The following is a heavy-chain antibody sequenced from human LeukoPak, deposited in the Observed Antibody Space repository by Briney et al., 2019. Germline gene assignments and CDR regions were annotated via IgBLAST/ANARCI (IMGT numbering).Heavy chain of an antibody. V-gene: IGHV4-59*01. CDR2: IYYSGST. CDR1: GYSISSYY. D-gene: IGHD1-1*01. Sequence: TSETLSLTCTVSGYSISSYYWSWIRQPPGKGLEWIGHIYYSGSTNYNPSLKSRVTISIDTSKNHFSLKLSSVTAADTAVYYCARGYFPYMDVWGKGTTVTVSS. CDR3: ARGYFPYMDV. J-gene: IGHJ6*03.